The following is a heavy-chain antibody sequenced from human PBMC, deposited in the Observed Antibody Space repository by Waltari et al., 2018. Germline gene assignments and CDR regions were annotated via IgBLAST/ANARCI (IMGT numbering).Heavy chain of an antibody. CDR1: GGSISSGSYY. CDR2: IYTSGST. J-gene: IGHJ5*02. CDR3: ARASELRFLEWFHIPLGFDP. Sequence: QLQLQESGPGLVKPSETLSLTCTVSGGSISSGSYYWSWIRQPAGKGLEWIGYIYTSGSTNYNPSLKSRVTISVDTSKNQFSLKLSSVTAADTAVYYCARASELRFLEWFHIPLGFDPWGQGTLVTVSS. D-gene: IGHD3-3*01. V-gene: IGHV4-61*10.